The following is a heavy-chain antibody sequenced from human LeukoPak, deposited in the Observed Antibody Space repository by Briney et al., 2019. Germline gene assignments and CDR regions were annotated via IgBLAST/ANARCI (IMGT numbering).Heavy chain of an antibody. J-gene: IGHJ4*02. CDR3: AREETMIVVVISLDY. D-gene: IGHD3-22*01. Sequence: PGGSLRLSCVASGLTVSSYSMNWVRQAPGKGLEWVANIKQDGSEKYYVDSVKGRFTISRDNAKNSLYLQMNSLRADDTAVYYCAREETMIVVVISLDYWGQGTLVTVSS. V-gene: IGHV3-7*01. CDR1: GLTVSSYS. CDR2: IKQDGSEK.